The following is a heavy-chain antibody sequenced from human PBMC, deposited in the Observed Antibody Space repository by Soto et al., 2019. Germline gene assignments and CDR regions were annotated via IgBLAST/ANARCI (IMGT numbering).Heavy chain of an antibody. CDR2: ISGSGGST. CDR3: AKEASYDSSGPIGDVFDY. CDR1: GFTFSSYA. J-gene: IGHJ4*02. V-gene: IGHV3-23*01. Sequence: GGSQRLSCAASGFTFSSYAMSWVRQAPGKGLEWVSAISGSGGSTYYADSGKGRFTISSDNSKNTLYLQMNSLRAEDTAVYYCAKEASYDSSGPIGDVFDYWGQGTLVTVSS. D-gene: IGHD3-22*01.